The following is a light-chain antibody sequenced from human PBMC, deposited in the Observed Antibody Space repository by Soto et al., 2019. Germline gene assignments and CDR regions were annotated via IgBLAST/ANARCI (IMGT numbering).Light chain of an antibody. V-gene: IGKV3-20*01. CDR1: QSVSSSY. CDR2: GAS. Sequence: EIVLTQSPGTLSLSPGERATFSCRASQSVSSSYLAWYQQKPGQAPRLLIYGASSRATGIPDRFSGSESGTDFPLTISRLEPEDFAVYYCQQYGSSPLTFGQGTKVEIK. CDR3: QQYGSSPLT. J-gene: IGKJ1*01.